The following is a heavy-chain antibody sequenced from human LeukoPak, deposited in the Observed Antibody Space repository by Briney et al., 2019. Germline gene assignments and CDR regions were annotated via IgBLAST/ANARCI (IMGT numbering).Heavy chain of an antibody. V-gene: IGHV3-21*03. CDR1: GFTFSNSA. Sequence: GGSLRLSCAASGFTFSNSAMNWVRQVPGKGLEWVSSIDYDSSHIYYAASVRGRFTISRDNARNSVYLQMNSLRVENTAAYYCARDPSRDLRVGHYDYWGQGTLVAVSS. D-gene: IGHD1-26*01. CDR3: ARDPSRDLRVGHYDY. CDR2: IDYDSSHI. J-gene: IGHJ4*02.